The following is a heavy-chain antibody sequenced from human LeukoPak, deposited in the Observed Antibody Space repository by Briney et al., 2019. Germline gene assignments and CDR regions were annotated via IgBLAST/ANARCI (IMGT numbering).Heavy chain of an antibody. J-gene: IGHJ4*02. V-gene: IGHV5-10-1*01. CDR1: GYSFTSYW. CDR2: IDPSDSYT. Sequence: GESLKISCKGSGYSFTSYWISWVRQMPGKGLEWMGRIDPSDSYTNYSPSFQGHVTISADKSISTAYLQWSSLKASDTAMYYCARHGGYFSYSSSWPDYWGQGTLVTVSS. CDR3: ARHGGYFSYSSSWPDY. D-gene: IGHD6-13*01.